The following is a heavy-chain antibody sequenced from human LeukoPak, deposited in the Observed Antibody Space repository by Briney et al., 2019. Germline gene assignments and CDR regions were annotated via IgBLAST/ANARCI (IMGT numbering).Heavy chain of an antibody. CDR1: GFIFSTYT. CDR2: INGDGRTT. J-gene: IGHJ4*02. Sequence: GGSLRLSRSASGFIFSTYTMYWVRQAPGKGLEYVSVINGDGRTTYYIDSVKGRFTISRDNSKNTLYLQMSSLSTEDTAVYYCVGDQVDDTGYLRWGQGTRVTVSA. CDR3: VGDQVDDTGYLR. V-gene: IGHV3-64D*06. D-gene: IGHD5-12*01.